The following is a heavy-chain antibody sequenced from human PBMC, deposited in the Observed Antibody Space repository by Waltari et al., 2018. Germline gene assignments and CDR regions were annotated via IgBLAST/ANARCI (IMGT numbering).Heavy chain of an antibody. Sequence: QVQLVQSGAEVKKPGSSVKVSCKASGGTFSSYAISWVRQAPGQGLEWMGGIIPILGIANYAQKFQGRVTITADKSTSTAYMELSSLRSEDTAVYYCARVIAAAGTESGGYYYYYMDVWGKGTTVTVSS. V-gene: IGHV1-69*10. D-gene: IGHD6-13*01. J-gene: IGHJ6*03. CDR1: GGTFSSYA. CDR2: IIPILGIA. CDR3: ARVIAAAGTESGGYYYYYMDV.